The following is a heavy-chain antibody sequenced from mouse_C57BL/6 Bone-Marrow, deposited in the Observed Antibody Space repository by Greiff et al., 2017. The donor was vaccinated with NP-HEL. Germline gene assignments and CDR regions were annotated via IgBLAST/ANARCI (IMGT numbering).Heavy chain of an antibody. V-gene: IGHV3-8*01. CDR1: GYSITSDY. Sequence: EVKLVESGPGLAKPSQTLSLTCSVTGYSITSDYWNWIRKFPGNKLEYMGYISYSGSTYYNPSLNSRISITRDTSKNQYYLQLNPVTTEDTATYCCARYVRGAMTTVGPWYFDVWGTGTTVTVSS. CDR2: ISYSGST. CDR3: ARYVRGAMTTVGPWYFDV. D-gene: IGHD1-1*01. J-gene: IGHJ1*03.